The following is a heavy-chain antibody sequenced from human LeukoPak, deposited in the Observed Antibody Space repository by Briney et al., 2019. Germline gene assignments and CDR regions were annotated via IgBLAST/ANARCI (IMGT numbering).Heavy chain of an antibody. CDR3: AKAAYYYDSSGYYDY. CDR2: ISGDGGST. J-gene: IGHJ4*02. D-gene: IGHD3-22*01. CDR1: GFTFDDYA. Sequence: GGSLRLSCAASGFTFDDYAMHWVRQAPGKGLEWVSLISGDGGSTYYADSVKGRFTIPRDNSKNSLYLQMNSLRTEDTALYYCAKAAYYYDSSGYYDYWGQGTLVTVSS. V-gene: IGHV3-43*02.